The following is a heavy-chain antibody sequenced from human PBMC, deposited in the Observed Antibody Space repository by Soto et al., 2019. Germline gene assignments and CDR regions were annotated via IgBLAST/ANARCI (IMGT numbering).Heavy chain of an antibody. D-gene: IGHD2-2*01. CDR3: ASSRGYCSSTSCYAPDDAFDI. J-gene: IGHJ3*02. Sequence: GESLKISCKCSGYSFTSYWIGWVRQMPGKGLEWMGIIYPGDSDTRYSPSFQGQVTISADKSISTAYLQWSSLKASDTAMYYCASSRGYCSSTSCYAPDDAFDIWGQGTMVTVSS. V-gene: IGHV5-51*01. CDR2: IYPGDSDT. CDR1: GYSFTSYW.